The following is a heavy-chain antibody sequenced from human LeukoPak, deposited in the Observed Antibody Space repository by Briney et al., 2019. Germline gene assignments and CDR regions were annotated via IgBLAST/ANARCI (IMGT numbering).Heavy chain of an antibody. D-gene: IGHD1-26*01. CDR3: ASPYPTGSGSYLGRDAFDI. CDR2: IISISRYT. CDR1: GFTFSIYS. Sequence: GGSLRLSCAASGFTFSIYSMNWVRHAAGRGREWVSSIISISRYTYYTDSVKGRFTSSRDNAKNSLYLQMNSLRAEDTGVYYCASPYPTGSGSYLGRDAFDIWGQGTMVTVSS. V-gene: IGHV3-21*01. J-gene: IGHJ3*02.